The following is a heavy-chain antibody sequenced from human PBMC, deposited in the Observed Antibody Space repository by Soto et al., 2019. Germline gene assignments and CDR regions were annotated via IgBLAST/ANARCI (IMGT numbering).Heavy chain of an antibody. CDR1: GGSISSDY. Sequence: KTSETLSLTCTVSGGSISSDYWSWIRQPPGKGLEWIAYFSYSGSTNYNPSLKSRAYISVEKSKNQFSLNLTSVTPADTAVYYCARGYSYAGVFDYWGQGTLVTVSS. CDR2: FSYSGST. D-gene: IGHD3-16*02. J-gene: IGHJ4*02. CDR3: ARGYSYAGVFDY. V-gene: IGHV4-59*01.